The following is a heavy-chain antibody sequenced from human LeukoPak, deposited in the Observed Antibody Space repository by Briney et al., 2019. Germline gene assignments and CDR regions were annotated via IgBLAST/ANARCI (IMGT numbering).Heavy chain of an antibody. J-gene: IGHJ5*02. V-gene: IGHV4-39*02. CDR3: ARRLRIGAAEWFDP. Sequence: SETLSLTCSVSSGSVRSNYYSWAWIRQAPGKGLEWVGGLDDSGNTYYNPSLKSRLTMSVDTSKNHFSLNMKSVAAADTSVYYCARRLRIGAAEWFDPWGQGIMVTVSS. D-gene: IGHD2-15*01. CDR1: SGSVRSNYYS. CDR2: LDDSGNT.